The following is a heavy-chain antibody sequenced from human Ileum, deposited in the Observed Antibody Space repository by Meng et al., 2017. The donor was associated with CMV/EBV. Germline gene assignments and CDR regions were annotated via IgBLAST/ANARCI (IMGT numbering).Heavy chain of an antibody. CDR1: GGTFSSYA. CDR2: IIPIFGTA. CDR3: ARPRARNIVVVPADDAFDI. J-gene: IGHJ3*02. Sequence: SVKVFCKASGGTFSSYAISWVRQAPGQGLEWMGGIIPIFGTANYAQKFQGRVTITTDESTNTAYMELSSLRSEDTAVYYCARPRARNIVVVPADDAFDIWGQGTMVTVSS. V-gene: IGHV1-69*05. D-gene: IGHD2-2*01.